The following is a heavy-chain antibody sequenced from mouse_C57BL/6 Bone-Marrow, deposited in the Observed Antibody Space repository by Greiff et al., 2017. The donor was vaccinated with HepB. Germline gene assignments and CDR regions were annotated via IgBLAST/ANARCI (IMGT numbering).Heavy chain of an antibody. CDR3: ARWGYYGYFDY. Sequence: QVHVKQSGAELARPGASVKLSCKASGYTFTSYGISWVKQRTGQGLEWIGEIYPRSGNTYYNEKFKGKATLTADKSSSTAYMELRSLTSEDSAVYFCARWGYYGYFDYWGQGTTLTVSS. CDR1: GYTFTSYG. J-gene: IGHJ2*01. D-gene: IGHD1-1*01. CDR2: IYPRSGNT. V-gene: IGHV1-81*01.